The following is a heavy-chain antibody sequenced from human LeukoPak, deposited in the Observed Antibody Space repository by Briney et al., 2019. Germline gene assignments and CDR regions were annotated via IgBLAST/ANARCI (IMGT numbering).Heavy chain of an antibody. J-gene: IGHJ6*03. Sequence: SETLSLTCTVSGGSMSSSSYYWGWIRQPPGKGLEWIGSIYYSGSTNYNPSLKSRVTISVDTSKNQFSLKLSSVTAADTAVYYCARVPDYYGSGSYHPYYMDVWGKGTTVTVSS. D-gene: IGHD3-10*01. V-gene: IGHV4-39*07. CDR3: ARVPDYYGSGSYHPYYMDV. CDR1: GGSMSSSSYY. CDR2: IYYSGST.